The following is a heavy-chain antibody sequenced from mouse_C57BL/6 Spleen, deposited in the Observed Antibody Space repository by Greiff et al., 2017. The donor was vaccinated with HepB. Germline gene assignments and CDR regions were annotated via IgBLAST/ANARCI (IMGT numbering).Heavy chain of an antibody. CDR2: IDPSDSYT. D-gene: IGHD1-1*01. Sequence: VQLQQSGAELVMPGASVKLSCKASGYTFTSYWMHWVKQRPGQGLEWIGEIDPSDSYTNYNQKFKGKSTLTVDKSSSTAYMQLSSLTSEDSAVYYCERRVYYYGSSPYAMDYWGQGTSVTVSS. J-gene: IGHJ4*01. V-gene: IGHV1-69*01. CDR3: ERRVYYYGSSPYAMDY. CDR1: GYTFTSYW.